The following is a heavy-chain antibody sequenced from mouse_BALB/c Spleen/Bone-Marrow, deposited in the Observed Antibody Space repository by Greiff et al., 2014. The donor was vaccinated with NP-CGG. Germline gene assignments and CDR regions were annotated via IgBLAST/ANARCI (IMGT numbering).Heavy chain of an antibody. CDR2: INPSTGYT. CDR3: VRGDYGKY. Sequence: QVQLKQSGAELAKPGASVKMSCKASGCTFPSYWMHWVKQRPGQGLEWIGYINPSTGYTDYNQKFKDKATLTADKSSSTAYMEMSSLTSEDSAFYYCVRGDYGKYWGQGTTLTVSS. D-gene: IGHD2-1*01. V-gene: IGHV1-7*01. CDR1: GCTFPSYW. J-gene: IGHJ2*01.